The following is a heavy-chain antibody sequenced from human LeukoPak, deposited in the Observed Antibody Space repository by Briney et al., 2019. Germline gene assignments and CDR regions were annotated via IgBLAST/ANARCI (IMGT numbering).Heavy chain of an antibody. V-gene: IGHV1-18*01. CDR2: ISAYNGNT. J-gene: IGHJ6*02. CDR1: GYTFTSYG. D-gene: IGHD2-2*01. CDR3: ARGYCSSTSCYALYYYYGMDV. Sequence: ASVKVSCKASGYTFTSYGISWVRQAPGQGLEWMRWISAYNGNTNNAQKLQGRVTMTTDTSTSTAYMELRSLRSDDTAVYYCARGYCSSTSCYALYYYYGMDVWGQGTTVTVSS.